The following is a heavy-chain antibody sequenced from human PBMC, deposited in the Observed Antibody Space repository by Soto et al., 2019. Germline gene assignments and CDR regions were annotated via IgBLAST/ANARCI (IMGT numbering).Heavy chain of an antibody. D-gene: IGHD3-10*01. V-gene: IGHV1-8*01. CDR2: MNPNSGNT. CDR3: AITHLRFGEHHY. CDR1: GYTFTSDE. Sequence: QVQLVQSGAEVKKPGASVKVSCKASGYTFTSDEINWVRQATGQGLEWMGWMNPNSGNTGYVQKFQGRVTMTRNTSISTAYMELSSLRSEDTAVYYCAITHLRFGEHHYWGQGTLVTVSS. J-gene: IGHJ4*02.